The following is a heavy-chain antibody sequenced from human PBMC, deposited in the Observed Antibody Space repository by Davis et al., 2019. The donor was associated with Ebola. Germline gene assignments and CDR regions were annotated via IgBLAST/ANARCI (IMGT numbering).Heavy chain of an antibody. Sequence: ASVKVSCKASGYTFTAFALHWVRQAPGQGLEWMGWINAGNGATGYSQKFQDRVTINTDTAATTLYMELSSLTSEDTAVYYCAREGGPVTAQDPPDYLNHWGQGTLVTVSS. CDR2: INAGNGAT. CDR1: GYTFTAFA. J-gene: IGHJ4*02. CDR3: AREGGPVTAQDPPDYLNH. V-gene: IGHV1-3*01. D-gene: IGHD2-21*02.